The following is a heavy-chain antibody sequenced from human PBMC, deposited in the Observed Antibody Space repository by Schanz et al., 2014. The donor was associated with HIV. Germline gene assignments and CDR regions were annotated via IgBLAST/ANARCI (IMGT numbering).Heavy chain of an antibody. Sequence: EVQLLESGGGLVQPGGFLRLSCAASRFTFSRYGMSWVRQTPDKGLEWVSSISGNGDSAYYADSVRGRSTISRDNSLHMLYLEMKSLRAEDTAVYYCAKDPGILPRTYFDSWGQGTPVTVSS. CDR3: AKDPGILPRTYFDS. D-gene: IGHD2-2*02. J-gene: IGHJ4*02. V-gene: IGHV3-23*01. CDR1: RFTFSRYG. CDR2: ISGNGDSA.